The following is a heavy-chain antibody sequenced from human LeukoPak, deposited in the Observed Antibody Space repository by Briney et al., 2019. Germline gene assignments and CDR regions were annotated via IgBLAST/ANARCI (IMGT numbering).Heavy chain of an antibody. CDR2: ISYDGSNK. CDR3: AKAEYSSGWYQDY. V-gene: IGHV3-30*18. D-gene: IGHD6-19*01. CDR1: GFTFSSYR. J-gene: IGHJ4*02. Sequence: GRSLRLSCAASGFTFSSYRMHWVRQAPGKGLEWVAVISYDGSNKYYADSVKGRFTISRDNSKNTLYLQMNSLRAEDTAVYYCAKAEYSSGWYQDYWGQGTLVTVSS.